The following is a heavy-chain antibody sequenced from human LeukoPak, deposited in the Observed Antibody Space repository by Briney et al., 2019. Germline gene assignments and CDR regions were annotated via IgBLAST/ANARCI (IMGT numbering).Heavy chain of an antibody. CDR3: AKDGYCSSTSCYPAPY. V-gene: IGHV3-23*01. CDR2: ISGSGSGSGGST. J-gene: IGHJ4*02. Sequence: GRSLSLSCSAAGFTFSTYAISWVRQSPVKAPEWVSAISGSGSGSGGSTYYADSVKGRFTISRDNSKNTLYLQMNSLRAEDTAVYYCAKDGYCSSTSCYPAPYWGQGTLVTVSS. CDR1: GFTFSTYA. D-gene: IGHD2-2*01.